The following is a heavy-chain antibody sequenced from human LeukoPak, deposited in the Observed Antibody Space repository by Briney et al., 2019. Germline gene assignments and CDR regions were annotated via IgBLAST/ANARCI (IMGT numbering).Heavy chain of an antibody. Sequence: SETLSLTCTVSGGSISSSSYYWGWIRQPPGKGLEWIGSIYYSGSTYYNPSLKSRVTISVDTSKNQFSLKLSSVTAADTAVYYCARSGWYYDSSGYMDYWGQGTLVTVSS. CDR3: ARSGWYYDSSGYMDY. CDR1: GGSISSSSYY. J-gene: IGHJ4*02. CDR2: IYYSGST. V-gene: IGHV4-39*01. D-gene: IGHD3-22*01.